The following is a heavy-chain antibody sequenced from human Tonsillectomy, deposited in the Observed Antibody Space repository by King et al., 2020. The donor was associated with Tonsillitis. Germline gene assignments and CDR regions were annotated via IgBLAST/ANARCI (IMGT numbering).Heavy chain of an antibody. CDR3: AKEGRYSYGPAGYYFDY. CDR1: GFTFSRYA. V-gene: IGHV3-23*04. J-gene: IGHJ4*02. Sequence: VQLVESGGGLVQPGGSLRLSCAASGFTFSRYAMSWVRQAPGKGLEWVSASSGSGGSTYYADSVKGRFTISRDNSKNTLYLQMNSLRAEDTAVYYCAKEGRYSYGPAGYYFDYWGQGTLVTVSS. CDR2: SSGSGGST. D-gene: IGHD5-18*01.